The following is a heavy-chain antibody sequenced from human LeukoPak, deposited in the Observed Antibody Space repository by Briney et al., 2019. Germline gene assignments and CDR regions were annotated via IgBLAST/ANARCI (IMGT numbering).Heavy chain of an antibody. CDR1: GGSFSGFR. CDR2: INHSGGT. V-gene: IGHV4-34*01. J-gene: IGHJ3*02. D-gene: IGHD2-2*01. CDR3: ALELVVPAALERLNAFDI. Sequence: PSETLSLTCAVSGGSFSGFRWHWIRQPPGKGPEWIGEINHSGGTTYNPSLKSRVTISVDTSKIQFSLNLTSVTAADTAVYYCALELVVPAALERLNAFDIWGHGTMVTVSS.